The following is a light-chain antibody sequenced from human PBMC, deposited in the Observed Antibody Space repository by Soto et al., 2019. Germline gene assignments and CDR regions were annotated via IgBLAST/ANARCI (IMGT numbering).Light chain of an antibody. CDR3: QQYNNWPFT. V-gene: IGKV3D-15*01. J-gene: IGKJ3*01. Sequence: EIVMTQSPATLSVTQGERATLSCRASQSVSSNLAWYQQKPGQVPRLLIYGASTRATGIPARFSGSGSGTEFTPTISSLQSEDFAVYYCQQYNNWPFTFGPGTKVDIK. CDR1: QSVSSN. CDR2: GAS.